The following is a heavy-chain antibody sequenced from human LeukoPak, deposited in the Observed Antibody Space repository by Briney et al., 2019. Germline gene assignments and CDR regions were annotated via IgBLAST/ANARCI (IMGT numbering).Heavy chain of an antibody. CDR2: IWYDGSNK. J-gene: IGHJ6*02. V-gene: IGHV3-33*01. CDR3: ARGTYYYDSSGLPVEVYYYGMDV. CDR1: GFTFSSYG. D-gene: IGHD3-22*01. Sequence: GRSLRLSCAASGFTFSSYGMHWVRQAPGKGLEWVAVIWYDGSNKYYADSVKGRFTISRDNSKNTLCLQMNSLRAGDTAVYYCARGTYYYDSSGLPVEVYYYGMDVWGQGTTVTVSS.